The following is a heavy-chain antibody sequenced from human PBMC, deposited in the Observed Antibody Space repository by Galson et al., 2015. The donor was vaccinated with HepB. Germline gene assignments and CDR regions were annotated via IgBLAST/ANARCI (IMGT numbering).Heavy chain of an antibody. V-gene: IGHV3-64D*06. CDR3: VKDPHDSTQDGGWGYYFDY. CDR2: ISSNGGST. Sequence: SLRLSCAASGFTFSSYAMHWVRQAPGKGLEYVSAISSNGGSTYYADSVKGRFTISRDNSKNTLYLQMSSLRAEDTAVYYCVKDPHDSTQDGGWGYYFDYWGQGTLVTVSS. J-gene: IGHJ4*02. D-gene: IGHD3-22*01. CDR1: GFTFSSYA.